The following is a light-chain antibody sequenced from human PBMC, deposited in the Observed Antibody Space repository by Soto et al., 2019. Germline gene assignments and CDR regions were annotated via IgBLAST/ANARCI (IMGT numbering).Light chain of an antibody. CDR1: QSVSSSY. Sequence: EIVLKLCPGTLSLSPGERATLSCRASQSVSSSYLAWYQQKPGQAPRLLIYGASSRATGIPDRFSGSGSGTDFTLTISRLEPEDFAVYYCQQYGSSPPITFGPGTKVDIK. CDR3: QQYGSSPPIT. V-gene: IGKV3-20*01. CDR2: GAS. J-gene: IGKJ3*01.